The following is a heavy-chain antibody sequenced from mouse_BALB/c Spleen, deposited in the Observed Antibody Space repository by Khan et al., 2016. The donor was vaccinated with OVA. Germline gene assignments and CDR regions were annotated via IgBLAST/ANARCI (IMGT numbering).Heavy chain of an antibody. Sequence: QVQLKESGPGLVAPSQSLSITCTISGFSLTNYGVHWVRQPPGKGLEWLVVIWSDGSTTYNSALKSRLSISKDNSKSQVFLKMNSLQTDDTAMYYCVRQPEYHYYLMDYWGQGTSVTVSS. CDR3: VRQPEYHYYLMDY. J-gene: IGHJ4*01. CDR1: GFSLTNYG. V-gene: IGHV2-6-1*01. CDR2: IWSDGST.